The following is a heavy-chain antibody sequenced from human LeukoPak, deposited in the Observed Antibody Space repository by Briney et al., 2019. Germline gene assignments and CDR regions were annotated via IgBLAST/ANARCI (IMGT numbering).Heavy chain of an antibody. V-gene: IGHV4-39*01. CDR2: INYSGTT. J-gene: IGHJ5*02. CDR3: VRYSSSSGWFDP. Sequence: SETLSLTCTVSGGSISSSGYYWGWIRQPPGTGLEWIAIINYSGTTYYNPSLKSRVTIAVDTSKNQFSLKLSSVTAADTAVYYCVRYSSSSGWFDPWGQGTLVTVSS. D-gene: IGHD6-6*01. CDR1: GGSISSSGYY.